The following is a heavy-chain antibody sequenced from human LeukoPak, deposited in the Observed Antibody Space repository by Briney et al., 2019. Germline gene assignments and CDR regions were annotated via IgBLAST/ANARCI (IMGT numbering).Heavy chain of an antibody. CDR3: AKDAEIRGIIPYYFDY. D-gene: IGHD3-10*01. V-gene: IGHV3-23*01. J-gene: IGHJ4*02. CDR1: GFSFRTYG. CDR2: ISGSGDNT. Sequence: GGTLRLSCAASGFSFRTYGMSWVRQAPGKRLEWVSGISGSGDNTHNADFVKGRFTISRDNSKNTLYLQMNSLRAEDMALYYCAKDAEIRGIIPYYFDYWGQGTLVTVSS.